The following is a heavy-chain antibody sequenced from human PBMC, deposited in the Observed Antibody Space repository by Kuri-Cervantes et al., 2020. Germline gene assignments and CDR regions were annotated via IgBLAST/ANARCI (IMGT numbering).Heavy chain of an antibody. CDR3: AREDYAGITIFGVVIHMDV. Sequence: GESLKISCASSGFTFSRYWMSWVRQAPGKGLEWVANIKQDGSEKYYLDSVKGRFTISRDNAKNSLYLQMNSLRAEDTAVYYCAREDYAGITIFGVVIHMDVWGKGTTVTVSS. J-gene: IGHJ6*03. D-gene: IGHD3-3*01. CDR2: IKQDGSEK. V-gene: IGHV3-7*01. CDR1: GFTFSRYW.